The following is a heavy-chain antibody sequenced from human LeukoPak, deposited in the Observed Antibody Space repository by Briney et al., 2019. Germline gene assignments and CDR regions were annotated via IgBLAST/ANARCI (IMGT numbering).Heavy chain of an antibody. D-gene: IGHD2-21*02. Sequence: ASVKVSCKASGYTFTSYGISWVRQAPGQGLEWMGWISAYNGNTNYAQKLQGRVTMTTDTSTSTAYMELRSLRSDDTAVYYCARHIVVVTAMDGAFDIWGQGTMVTVSS. CDR2: ISAYNGNT. J-gene: IGHJ3*02. CDR1: GYTFTSYG. CDR3: ARHIVVVTAMDGAFDI. V-gene: IGHV1-18*01.